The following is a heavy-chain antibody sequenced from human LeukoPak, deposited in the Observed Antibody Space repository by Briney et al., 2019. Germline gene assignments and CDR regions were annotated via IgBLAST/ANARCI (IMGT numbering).Heavy chain of an antibody. V-gene: IGHV3-23*01. CDR1: GFIFSSYS. CDR2: ITGSGGNT. D-gene: IGHD6-13*01. Sequence: GGSLRLSCAASGFIFSSYSMSWVRQAPGMGLEWVSVITGSGGNTYYADSVKGRFTISKDNSKNTVYLQMSSLRVDDTAVYYCAKAASSSWPSYYYGMDVWGQGTTVTVSS. CDR3: AKAASSSWPSYYYGMDV. J-gene: IGHJ6*02.